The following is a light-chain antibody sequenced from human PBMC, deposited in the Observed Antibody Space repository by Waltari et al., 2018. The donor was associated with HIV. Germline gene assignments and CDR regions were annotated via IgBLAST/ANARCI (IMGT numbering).Light chain of an antibody. Sequence: EIVLTQSPGTLSLSPGERATLSCRASQSVSSSYLAWYQQKPGQAPRLLIYGASSRANGIPDRFSGSGSGTDFNHTSSRLKPEDFAVYYCEQYGSAPWTFGQGTKVEIK. CDR3: EQYGSAPWT. CDR1: QSVSSSY. V-gene: IGKV3-20*01. CDR2: GAS. J-gene: IGKJ1*01.